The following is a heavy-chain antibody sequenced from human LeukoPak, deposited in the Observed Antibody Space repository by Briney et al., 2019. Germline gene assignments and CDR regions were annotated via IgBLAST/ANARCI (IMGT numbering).Heavy chain of an antibody. CDR3: AKAFSAYENWPPNWFDP. Sequence: GGSLRLSCAASGFTFSSYAMSWVRQAPGKGLEWVSAISGSGGSTYYADSVKGRLTISRDNSKNTLYLQMSSLRAEDTAVYYCAKAFSAYENWPPNWFDPWGQRTLLTVSS. J-gene: IGHJ5*02. V-gene: IGHV3-23*01. CDR1: GFTFSSYA. D-gene: IGHD5-12*01. CDR2: ISGSGGST.